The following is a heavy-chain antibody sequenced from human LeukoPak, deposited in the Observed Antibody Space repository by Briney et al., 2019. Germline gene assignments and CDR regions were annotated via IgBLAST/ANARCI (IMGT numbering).Heavy chain of an antibody. J-gene: IGHJ3*02. D-gene: IGHD1-26*01. CDR3: AKVVGATSAFDI. Sequence: GGSLRLSCAASGFTFSSYAMSWVRQAPGKGLEWVSAISGSGGSTYHADSVKGRFTISRDNSKNTLYLQMNSLRAEDTAVYYCAKVVGATSAFDIWGQGTMVTVSS. CDR2: ISGSGGST. V-gene: IGHV3-23*01. CDR1: GFTFSSYA.